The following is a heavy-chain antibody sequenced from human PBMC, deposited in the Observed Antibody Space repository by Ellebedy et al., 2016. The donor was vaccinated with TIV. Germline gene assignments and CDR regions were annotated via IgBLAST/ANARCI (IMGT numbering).Heavy chain of an antibody. CDR3: ERPGKPYAIDY. Sequence: GESLKISCVASGFTFGSYWMSWVRQAPGKGLEWVANIKYDGSEHYYVDSVKGRFTISRDNAKNSLYLQMSSLRAEDTAVYYCERPGKPYAIDYWGQGILVTVSS. CDR1: GFTFGSYW. CDR2: IKYDGSEH. J-gene: IGHJ4*02. D-gene: IGHD2-8*01. V-gene: IGHV3-7*03.